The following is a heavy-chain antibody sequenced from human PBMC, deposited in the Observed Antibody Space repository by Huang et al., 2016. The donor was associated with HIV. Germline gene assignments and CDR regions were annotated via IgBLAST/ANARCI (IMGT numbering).Heavy chain of an antibody. J-gene: IGHJ4*02. V-gene: IGHV4-39*01. CDR1: GGSITDSNDY. CDR2: IYYSGDT. CDR3: ARHFGSWSGYFDS. Sequence: QLQLQESGPGLVRPSETLSLICTVSGGSITDSNDYWGWIRRPPGQGLEWIGSIYYSGDTEYTPSLKSRVTMSVDTYKNRFSLDIRSVAVADTAIYYCARHFGSWSGYFDSWGQGTLVPVSS. D-gene: IGHD3-10*01.